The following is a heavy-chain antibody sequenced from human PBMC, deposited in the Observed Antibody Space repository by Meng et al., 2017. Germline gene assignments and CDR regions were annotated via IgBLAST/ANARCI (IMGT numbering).Heavy chain of an antibody. CDR1: GGTFSSYA. CDR3: AINDPQGYYFDY. CDR2: IIPIFGTA. V-gene: IGHV1-69*05. J-gene: IGHJ4*02. Sequence: VQVGESGAGVKKPGSAVKVSCKASGGTFSSYAISWVRQAPGQGLEWMGGIIPIFGTANYAQKFQGRVTITTDESTSTAYMELSSLRSEDTAVYYCAINDPQGYYFDYWGQGTLVTVSS. D-gene: IGHD1-1*01.